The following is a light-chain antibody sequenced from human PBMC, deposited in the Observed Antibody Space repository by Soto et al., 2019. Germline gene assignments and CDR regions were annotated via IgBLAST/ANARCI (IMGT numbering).Light chain of an antibody. CDR2: AAS. CDR3: LQDYNYPLT. V-gene: IGKV1-6*01. CDR1: QGIRND. Sequence: AIQMTQSPSSLSASVGDRVTITCQASQGIRNDLGWYQQKPGKAPKLLIYAASSLQSGVPSRFSGSGSGTDXTXXISXXQXXXXATYYCLQDYNYPLTFGQGTKVEIK. J-gene: IGKJ1*01.